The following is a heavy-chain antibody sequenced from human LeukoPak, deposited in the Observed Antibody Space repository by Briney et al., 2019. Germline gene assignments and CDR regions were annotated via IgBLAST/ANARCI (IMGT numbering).Heavy chain of an antibody. CDR2: IMQAGSEK. Sequence: GGSLRLSCAASGFSFSRYWMCWVRPAPGEGLEWVANIMQAGSEKYYVDSVKGRFTISRDNAKNSLYLQMNSLRAEDTAVYYCVRYSLGALHPRFDPWGQGTLVTVSS. V-gene: IGHV3-7*01. D-gene: IGHD2-15*01. CDR1: GFSFSRYW. CDR3: VRYSLGALHPRFDP. J-gene: IGHJ5*02.